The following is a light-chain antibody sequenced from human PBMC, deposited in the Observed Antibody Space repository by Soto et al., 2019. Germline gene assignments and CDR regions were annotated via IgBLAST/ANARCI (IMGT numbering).Light chain of an antibody. CDR3: QQYNKWHPWT. CDR1: QSVSSY. CDR2: GAS. Sequence: EIVLTQSPATLSLSPGERATLSCRASQSVSSYLAWYQQKPGQAPRLLIYGASSRATGIPARFSGSGSGTEFTLTINSLKSEDFAIYYCQQYNKWHPWTFGQGTKVDIK. J-gene: IGKJ1*01. V-gene: IGKV3-15*01.